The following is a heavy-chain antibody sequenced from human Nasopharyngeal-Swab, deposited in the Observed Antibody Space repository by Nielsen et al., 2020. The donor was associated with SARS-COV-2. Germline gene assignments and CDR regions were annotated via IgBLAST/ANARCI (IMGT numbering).Heavy chain of an antibody. CDR2: ISGSGGAT. V-gene: IGHV3-23*01. J-gene: IGHJ6*02. Sequence: GGSLRLSCSASGFTFSSFAMSWVRQAPGKGLEWVSTISGSGGATYYPDSVKGRFTISRDYSKNTLYLHMNSLRAEDTAVYYCAKVVDPYVGATTGYFYYGMDVWGQGTTVTVSS. CDR3: AKVVDPYVGATTGYFYYGMDV. D-gene: IGHD1-26*01. CDR1: GFTFSSFA.